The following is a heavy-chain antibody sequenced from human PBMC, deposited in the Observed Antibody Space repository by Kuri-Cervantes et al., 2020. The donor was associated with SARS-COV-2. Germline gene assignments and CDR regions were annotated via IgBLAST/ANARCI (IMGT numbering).Heavy chain of an antibody. V-gene: IGHV3-74*01. CDR1: GFTFSSYW. D-gene: IGHD2-15*01. Sequence: LTCAAAGFTFSSYWMHWVRHAPGKGLVWVSRINCVGSSTSHADSVKGRFTISRDNAKNTLYLQMNRLGAEDTAVYYCARGGGVVVAASPYWGQGTLVTVSS. CDR3: ARGGGVVVAASPY. CDR2: INCVGSST. J-gene: IGHJ4*02.